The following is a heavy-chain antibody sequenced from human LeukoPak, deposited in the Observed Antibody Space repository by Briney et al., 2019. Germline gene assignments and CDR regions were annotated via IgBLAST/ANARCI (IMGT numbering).Heavy chain of an antibody. CDR2: IYYSGST. Sequence: PSETLSLTCTVSGGSIISRSYYWGWIRQPPGKGLEWIGSIYYSGSTYYNLSLKSRVTISVDTSKSHFSVKLSSVTAADTAVYYCARHMHLAFRVSRLGWFDSWGQGTPVTVSS. CDR3: ARHMHLAFRVSRLGWFDS. CDR1: GGSIISRSYY. D-gene: IGHD3-3*02. J-gene: IGHJ5*01. V-gene: IGHV4-39*01.